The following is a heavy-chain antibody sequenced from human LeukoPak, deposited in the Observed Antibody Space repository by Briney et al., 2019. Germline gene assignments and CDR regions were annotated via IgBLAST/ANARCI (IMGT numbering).Heavy chain of an antibody. V-gene: IGHV1-2*02. J-gene: IGHJ4*02. CDR2: INPNSGGT. CDR1: GYTFTGYY. Sequence: ASVKVSCKASGYTFTGYYMHWARQAPGQGLEWMGWINPNSGGTNYAQEFQGRVTMTRDTSISTAYMELSRLRSDDTAVYYCARETEYSSSPPCLGYWGQGTLVTVSS. D-gene: IGHD6-6*01. CDR3: ARETEYSSSPPCLGY.